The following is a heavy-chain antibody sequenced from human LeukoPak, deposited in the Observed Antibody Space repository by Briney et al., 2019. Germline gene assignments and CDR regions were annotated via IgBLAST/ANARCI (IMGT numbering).Heavy chain of an antibody. J-gene: IGHJ4*02. CDR3: ARGYSSSYRIDY. V-gene: IGHV3-13*01. Sequence: GGSLRLSCAASGFTFSSYGMHWVRQATGKGLEWVSGIGTAGDTYYPGSVKGRFTISRDNAKNTLYLQMNSLSAEDTAVYYCARGYSSSYRIDYWGQGTLVTVSS. CDR2: IGTAGDT. D-gene: IGHD6-6*01. CDR1: GFTFSSYG.